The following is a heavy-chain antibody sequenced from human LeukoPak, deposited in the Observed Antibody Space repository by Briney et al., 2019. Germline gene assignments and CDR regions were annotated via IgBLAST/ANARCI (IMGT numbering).Heavy chain of an antibody. CDR2: IYYSGST. J-gene: IGHJ2*01. D-gene: IGHD4-17*01. CDR1: GGSISSYY. V-gene: IGHV4-59*08. Sequence: ASETLSLTCTVSGGSISSYYWSWIRQPPGKGLEWIGYIYYSGSTNYNPSLKSRVTISVDTSKNQFSLKLSSVTAADTAVYYCARRSGDYGVHWYFDLWGRGTLVTVSS. CDR3: ARRSGDYGVHWYFDL.